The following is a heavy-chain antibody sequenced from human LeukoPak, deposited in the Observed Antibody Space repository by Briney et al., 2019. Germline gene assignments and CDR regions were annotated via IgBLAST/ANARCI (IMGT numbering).Heavy chain of an antibody. CDR1: GFTFSSYS. J-gene: IGHJ4*02. CDR2: ISSSSSYI. D-gene: IGHD2-2*01. V-gene: IGHV3-21*01. CDR3: ARRCSSASCFDY. Sequence: PGGSLRLSCAASGFTFSSYSMNWVRPAPGKGLEWVSSISSSSSYIYYADSVKGRFTISRDNAKNSLYLQMNSLRAEDTAVYYCARRCSSASCFDYWGQGTLVTVSS.